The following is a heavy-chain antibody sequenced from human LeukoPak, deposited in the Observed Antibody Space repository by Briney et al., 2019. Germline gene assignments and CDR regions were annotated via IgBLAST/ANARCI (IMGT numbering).Heavy chain of an antibody. V-gene: IGHV3-74*01. D-gene: IGHD5-18*01. CDR3: ARVPTNSYAFGQ. Sequence: PGGSLRLSCAASGFGFSGYWMHWVRQAPGKGLVWVAHVNEDGTSASPADSVKGRFTISRDNAKNTLYLQMNSLTVEDTAVYYCARVPTNSYAFGQWGQGSLVTVSS. J-gene: IGHJ4*02. CDR1: GFGFSGYW. CDR2: VNEDGTSA.